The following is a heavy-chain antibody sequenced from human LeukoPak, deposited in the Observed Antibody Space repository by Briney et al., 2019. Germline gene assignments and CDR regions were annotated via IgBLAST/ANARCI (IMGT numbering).Heavy chain of an antibody. CDR3: ASRGSQFLGSGPFPYYYYGMDV. CDR2: IWYDGSNK. Sequence: GGSLRLSCAASGFTFSSYGMHWVRQAPGKGLEWVAVIWYDGSNKYYADSVKGRFTISRDNSKNTLYLQMNSLRAEDTAVYYCASRGSQFLGSGPFPYYYYGMDVWGQGTTVTVSS. V-gene: IGHV3-33*01. CDR1: GFTFSSYG. J-gene: IGHJ6*02. D-gene: IGHD2-15*01.